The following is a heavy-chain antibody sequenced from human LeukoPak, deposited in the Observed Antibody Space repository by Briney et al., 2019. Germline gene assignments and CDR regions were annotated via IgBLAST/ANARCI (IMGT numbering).Heavy chain of an antibody. J-gene: IGHJ6*03. D-gene: IGHD6-13*01. V-gene: IGHV3-30*02. CDR1: GFRFSDYG. CDR3: AKSPRSYSSSWYTLRDYYYMDV. Sequence: PGGSLRLSCVASGFRFSDYGMHWVRQAPGKGLEWVAFIPYDASDKYYADSVKGRFTISRDNSKNTLYLQMNSLRAEDTAVYYCAKSPRSYSSSWYTLRDYYYMDVWGKGTTVTVSS. CDR2: IPYDASDK.